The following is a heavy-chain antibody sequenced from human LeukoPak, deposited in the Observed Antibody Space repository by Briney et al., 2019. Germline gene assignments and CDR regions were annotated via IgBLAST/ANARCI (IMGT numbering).Heavy chain of an antibody. J-gene: IGHJ3*02. CDR3: ARSLKVSAALDVFDI. D-gene: IGHD2-2*01. CDR1: EFTFSSHS. CDR2: TSRSGGSI. V-gene: IGHV3-21*01. Sequence: GGSLRLSCAASEFTFSSHSMNWVRQAPGKGLEWVSSTSRSGGSIYYADSLKGRFTISRDNAKNSLYLQMNSLRAEDTAVYFCARSLKVSAALDVFDIWGQGTMVTVSS.